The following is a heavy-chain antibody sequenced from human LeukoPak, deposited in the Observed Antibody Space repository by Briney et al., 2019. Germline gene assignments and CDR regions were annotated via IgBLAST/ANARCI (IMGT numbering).Heavy chain of an antibody. Sequence: GGSLRLSCVASGFTFSSYWMHWIRHAPGKGLEWVSYISSSGSTIYYADSVKGRFTISRDNAKNSLYLQMNSLRAEDTAVYYCARDQRFEPGAFDIWGQGTMVTVSS. D-gene: IGHD1-14*01. CDR3: ARDQRFEPGAFDI. V-gene: IGHV3-48*04. J-gene: IGHJ3*02. CDR1: GFTFSSYW. CDR2: ISSSGSTI.